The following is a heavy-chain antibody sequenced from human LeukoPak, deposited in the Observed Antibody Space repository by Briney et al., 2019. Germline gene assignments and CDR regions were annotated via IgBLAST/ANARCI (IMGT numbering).Heavy chain of an antibody. CDR1: GYXFTSYY. D-gene: IGHD3-3*01. CDR2: INPNGGST. Sequence: ASVKVSCKASGYXFTSYYMHWVRQAPGQGLEWMALINPNGGSTSYAQKFQGRVTMTRDTSTSTVYMELSGLRSEDTAVYYCARDKNPEWLTVVGYYFDYWGQGTLVTVSS. CDR3: ARDKNPEWLTVVGYYFDY. J-gene: IGHJ4*02. V-gene: IGHV1-46*01.